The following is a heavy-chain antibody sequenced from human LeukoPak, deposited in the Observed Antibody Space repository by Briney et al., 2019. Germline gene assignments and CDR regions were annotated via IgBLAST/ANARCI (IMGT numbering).Heavy chain of an antibody. CDR2: IKEDGSEK. CDR3: ARARNLDF. Sequence: GGSLRLSCAASGFTFSNYWMSWVHQAPGKGLEWVADIKEDGSEKYYVDSVKGRFTISRDNAKSSLYLQMNSLRVKDTAVYYCARARNLDFWGQGTLVTVSS. J-gene: IGHJ4*02. CDR1: GFTFSNYW. V-gene: IGHV3-7*05.